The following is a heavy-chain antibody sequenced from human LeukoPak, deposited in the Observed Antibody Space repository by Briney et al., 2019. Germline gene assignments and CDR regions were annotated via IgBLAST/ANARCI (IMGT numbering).Heavy chain of an antibody. V-gene: IGHV3-21*01. CDR1: GFTFSSHS. D-gene: IGHD6-13*01. Sequence: GGSLRLSCAASGFTFSSHSMNWVRQAPGKGLEWVSSISSSSTYIYYADSVKGRSTISRDNAKNSLYLQMNSLRAEDTAVYFCARDLRQLTSYFDFWGQGTQVTVSS. CDR3: ARDLRQLTSYFDF. J-gene: IGHJ4*02. CDR2: ISSSSTYI.